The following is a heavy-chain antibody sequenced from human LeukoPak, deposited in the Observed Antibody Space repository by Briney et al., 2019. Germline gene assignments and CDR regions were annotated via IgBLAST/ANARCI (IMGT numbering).Heavy chain of an antibody. CDR2: IYTSGST. Sequence: ASETLSLTCTVSGYSISSGSYYWSWIRQPAGKGLEWIGYIYTSGSTNYNPSLKSRVTISVDTSKNQFSLKLRSVSAADTAVYYCARVSLSYKSGWGGGVDYWGQGTLVTVSS. D-gene: IGHD6-19*01. V-gene: IGHV4-61*09. J-gene: IGHJ4*02. CDR1: GYSISSGSYY. CDR3: ARVSLSYKSGWGGGVDY.